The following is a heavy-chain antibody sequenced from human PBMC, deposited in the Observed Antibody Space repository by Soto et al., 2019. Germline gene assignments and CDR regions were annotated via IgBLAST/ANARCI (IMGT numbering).Heavy chain of an antibody. V-gene: IGHV3-21*01. CDR3: ARSSGVVAYAFDI. J-gene: IGHJ3*02. Sequence: GGSLRLSCAASGFTFSSYSMNWVRQAPGKGLEWVSSISSSSSYIYYADSVKGRFTISRDNAKNSLYLQMNSLRAEDTAVYYCARSSGVVAYAFDIWGQGTMVTVSS. CDR2: ISSSSSYI. CDR1: GFTFSSYS. D-gene: IGHD2-15*01.